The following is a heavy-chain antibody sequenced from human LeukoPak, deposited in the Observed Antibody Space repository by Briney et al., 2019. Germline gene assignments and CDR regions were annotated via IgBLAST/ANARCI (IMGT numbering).Heavy chain of an antibody. CDR2: IIPIFGTA. D-gene: IGHD3-10*01. Sequence: ASVKVSCKASGGTFSSYAISWVRQAPGQALEWMGGIIPIFGTANYAQKFQGRVTITADESTSTAYMELSSLRSEDTAVYYCARGPRERNYGCDYWGQGTLVTVSS. V-gene: IGHV1-69*13. J-gene: IGHJ4*02. CDR1: GGTFSSYA. CDR3: ARGPRERNYGCDY.